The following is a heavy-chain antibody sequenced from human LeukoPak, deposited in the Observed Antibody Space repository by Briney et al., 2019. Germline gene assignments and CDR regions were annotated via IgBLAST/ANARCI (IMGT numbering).Heavy chain of an antibody. CDR1: GFTFSSYG. J-gene: IGHJ4*02. V-gene: IGHV3-23*01. CDR3: AKVATITMIVVVIPGYFDY. Sequence: GGSLRFSCAASGFTFSSYGMSWVRQAPGKGLEWVSAISGSGGSTYYADSVKGRFTISRDNSKNTLYLQMNSLRAEDTAVYYCAKVATITMIVVVIPGYFDYWGQGTLVTVSS. D-gene: IGHD3-22*01. CDR2: ISGSGGST.